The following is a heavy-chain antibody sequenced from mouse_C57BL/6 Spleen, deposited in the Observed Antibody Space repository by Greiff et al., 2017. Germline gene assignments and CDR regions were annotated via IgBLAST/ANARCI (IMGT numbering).Heavy chain of an antibody. J-gene: IGHJ4*01. V-gene: IGHV1-80*01. Sequence: VQLQQSGAELVKPGASVKISCKASGYAFSSYWMNWVKQRPGKGLEWIGQIYPGDGDTNYNGKFKGKATLTADKSSSTAYMQLSSLTSEDSAVYFCARSPCLPHRAMDYWGQGTSVTVSS. CDR1: GYAFSSYW. D-gene: IGHD2-1*01. CDR2: IYPGDGDT. CDR3: ARSPCLPHRAMDY.